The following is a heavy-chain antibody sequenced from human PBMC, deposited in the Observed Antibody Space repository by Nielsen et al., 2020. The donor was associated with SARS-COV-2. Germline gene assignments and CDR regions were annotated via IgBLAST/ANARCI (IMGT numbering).Heavy chain of an antibody. CDR1: GYSFTSYW. CDR2: IYPGDSDT. D-gene: IGHD6-6*01. Sequence: GESLKISCKGSGYSFTSYWIGWVRQMPGKSLEWMGIIYPGDSDTRYSPSFQGQVTISADKSLSTAYLQWSSLKASDTAMYYSARLGEYRSSVIDPWCQGTLVTVSS. J-gene: IGHJ5*02. V-gene: IGHV5-51*01. CDR3: ARLGEYRSSVIDP.